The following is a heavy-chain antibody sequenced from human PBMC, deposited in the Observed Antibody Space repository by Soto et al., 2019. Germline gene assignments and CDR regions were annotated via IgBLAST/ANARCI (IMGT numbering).Heavy chain of an antibody. CDR2: VSYNGIT. CDR1: AYSISSAYY. J-gene: IGHJ4*02. D-gene: IGHD1-20*01. Sequence: SETLSLTCAVSAYSISSAYYWNWVRQSPGKGLEWIGCVSYNGITFSNPSLQSRVTMTADTSRNHFSLRLTSVTAADTATYFCARGVTGTLNYWGQGTLVTVSS. CDR3: ARGVTGTLNY. V-gene: IGHV4-38-2*01.